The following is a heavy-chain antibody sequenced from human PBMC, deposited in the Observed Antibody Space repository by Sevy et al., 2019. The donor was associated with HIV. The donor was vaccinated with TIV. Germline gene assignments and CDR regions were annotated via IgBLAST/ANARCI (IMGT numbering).Heavy chain of an antibody. CDR2: ILHDGSNE. CDR1: RFNFSNYA. CDR3: ARDRLLSLLDF. Sequence: GGSLRLSCAASRFNFSNYAMHWARQAPGKGLEWVALILHDGSNEHYADSVKGRFTISRDNSQNTVYLQMNSLRPEDTAVYYCARDRLLSLLDFWGQGTLVTVSS. D-gene: IGHD2-21*01. J-gene: IGHJ4*02. V-gene: IGHV3-30*04.